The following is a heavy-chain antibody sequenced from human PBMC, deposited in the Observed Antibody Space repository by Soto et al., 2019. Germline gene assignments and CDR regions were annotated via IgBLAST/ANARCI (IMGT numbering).Heavy chain of an antibody. CDR1: GFTFSSYA. V-gene: IGHV3-30-3*01. CDR3: ARDHGIVATIFDY. Sequence: QVQLVESGGGVVQPGRSLRLSCAASGFTFSSYAMHWVRQAPGKGLEWVAVISYDGSNKYYADSVQGRFTISRDNSKNALYLQMNSLRAEDTAVYYCARDHGIVATIFDYWGQGTLVTVSS. D-gene: IGHD5-12*01. J-gene: IGHJ4*02. CDR2: ISYDGSNK.